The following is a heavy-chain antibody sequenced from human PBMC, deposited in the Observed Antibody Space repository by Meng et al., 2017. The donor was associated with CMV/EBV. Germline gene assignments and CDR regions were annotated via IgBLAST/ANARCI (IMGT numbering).Heavy chain of an antibody. CDR3: ARESMVRGED. Sequence: QVQLQQWGAGLFEPSGTLSLSCAVYGGSFSGYYWSWIRQPPGKGLEWIGEINHSGSTNYNPSLKSRVTISVDTSKNQFSLKLSSVTAADTAVYYCARESMVRGEDWGQGTLVTVSS. V-gene: IGHV4-34*01. CDR2: INHSGST. J-gene: IGHJ4*02. CDR1: GGSFSGYY. D-gene: IGHD3-10*01.